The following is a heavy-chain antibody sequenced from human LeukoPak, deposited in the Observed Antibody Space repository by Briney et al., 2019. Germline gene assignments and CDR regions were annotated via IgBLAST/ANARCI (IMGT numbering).Heavy chain of an antibody. Sequence: GGSLRLSCAASGFAFTSFTMNWVRQTPGKGLEWVSSISGTGGNTYDADSVKGRFTISRDNSRNTLYLQMNSLRAEDTAVYYCAKDHGVAVTGMYYWGQGTLVTVSS. D-gene: IGHD6-19*01. J-gene: IGHJ4*02. CDR1: GFAFTSFT. CDR2: ISGTGGNT. CDR3: AKDHGVAVTGMYY. V-gene: IGHV3-23*01.